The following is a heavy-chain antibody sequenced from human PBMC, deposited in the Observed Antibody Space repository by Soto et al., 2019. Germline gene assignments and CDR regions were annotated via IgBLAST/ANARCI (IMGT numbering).Heavy chain of an antibody. Sequence: SETLSLTCTVSGGSISSGDYYWSWIRQPPGKGLEWIGYIYYSGSTSYKPSLKSRVSILLDTSKNQFSLKLSSVTAADTAVYYCARGRAPFWSSPAPNYGMDVWGQGTMVTVSS. V-gene: IGHV4-30-4*01. D-gene: IGHD3-3*01. J-gene: IGHJ6*02. CDR2: IYYSGST. CDR3: ARGRAPFWSSPAPNYGMDV. CDR1: GGSISSGDYY.